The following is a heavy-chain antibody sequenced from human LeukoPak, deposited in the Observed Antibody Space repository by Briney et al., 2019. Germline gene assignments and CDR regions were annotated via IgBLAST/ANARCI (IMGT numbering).Heavy chain of an antibody. J-gene: IGHJ4*02. V-gene: IGHV1-18*01. CDR3: SRDQSYDYVWVRYRNNDY. D-gene: IGHD3-16*02. Sequence: ASVKLSCKASGYTFTSYGISWVRQTPGKGLEWMGCISANNGNTNYADKLQGRVTITTDTSKSTAYMELRSLRSDDTALYYCSRDQSYDYVWVRYRNNDYWGEGTLVTVSS. CDR1: GYTFTSYG. CDR2: ISANNGNT.